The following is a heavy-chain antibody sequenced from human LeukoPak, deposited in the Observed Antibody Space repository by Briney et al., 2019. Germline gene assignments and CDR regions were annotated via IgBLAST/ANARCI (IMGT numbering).Heavy chain of an antibody. Sequence: PSQTLSLTCTVSGGSISSGSYYWSWIRQPAGKGLEWIGRIYTSGSTNYNPSLKSRVTISVDTSKNQFSLKLSSVTAADTAVYYCARQYTGTDYWGQGTLVTVSS. CDR1: GGSISSGSYY. CDR2: IYTSGST. D-gene: IGHD1-1*01. V-gene: IGHV4-61*02. CDR3: ARQYTGTDY. J-gene: IGHJ4*02.